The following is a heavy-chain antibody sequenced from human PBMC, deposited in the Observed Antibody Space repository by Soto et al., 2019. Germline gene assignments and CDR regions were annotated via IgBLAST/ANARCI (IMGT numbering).Heavy chain of an antibody. CDR1: GFTFSSYG. D-gene: IGHD4-17*01. Sequence: GGSLRLSCAASGFTFSSYGMHWVRQAPGKGLEWVAVISYDGSNKYYADSVKGRFTISRDNSKNTLYLQMNSLRAEDTAVYYCAKDRVDYGDFYYFDYWGQGTLVTVSS. J-gene: IGHJ4*02. CDR3: AKDRVDYGDFYYFDY. CDR2: ISYDGSNK. V-gene: IGHV3-30*18.